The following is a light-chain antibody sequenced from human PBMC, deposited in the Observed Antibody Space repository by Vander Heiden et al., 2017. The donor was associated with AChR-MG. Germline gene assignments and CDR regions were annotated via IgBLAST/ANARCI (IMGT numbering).Light chain of an antibody. V-gene: IGLV1-40*01. CDR3: QSYDSSLSGSV. CDR1: SSNIGAGYD. J-gene: IGLJ2*01. CDR2: GNS. Sequence: QSVLTQPPSVSGAPGQRVTISCTGCSSNIGAGYDVHWYQQLPGTAPKLLIYGNSSRPSGVPDRFSGSKSGTSASLAITGLQAEDEADYYCQSYDSSLSGSVFGGGTKLTVL.